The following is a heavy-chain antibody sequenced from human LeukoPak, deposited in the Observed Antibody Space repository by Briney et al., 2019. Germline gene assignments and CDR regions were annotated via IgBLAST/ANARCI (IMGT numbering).Heavy chain of an antibody. CDR3: AKLKYDSSGYYMDY. V-gene: IGHV3-23*01. D-gene: IGHD3-22*01. J-gene: IGHJ4*02. CDR1: GFTFSSYA. CDR2: VSGSGGNT. Sequence: GGSLRLSCAASGFTFSSYAMSWVRQAPGKGLEWVSAVSGSGGNTYYADSVKGRLTISRDNSRSTLYLQVNSLRADDTAVYYCAKLKYDSSGYYMDYWGQGTLVTVSS.